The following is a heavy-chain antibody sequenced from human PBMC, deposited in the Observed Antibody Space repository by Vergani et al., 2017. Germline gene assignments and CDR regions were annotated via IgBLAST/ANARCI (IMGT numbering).Heavy chain of an antibody. CDR1: GFTFDDYT. Sequence: EVQLVESGGVVVQPGGSLRLSCAASGFTFDDYTMHWVRQAPGKGLEWVSLISWDGGSTYYADSVKGRFTISRDNSKNSLYLQMNSLRTEDTALYYCAKDSSGWPEYYYYYYCMDVWGQGTTVTVSS. D-gene: IGHD6-19*01. CDR2: ISWDGGST. J-gene: IGHJ6*02. V-gene: IGHV3-43*01. CDR3: AKDSSGWPEYYYYYYCMDV.